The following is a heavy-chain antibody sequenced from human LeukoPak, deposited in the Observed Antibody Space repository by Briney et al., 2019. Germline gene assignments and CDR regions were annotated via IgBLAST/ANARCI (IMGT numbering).Heavy chain of an antibody. J-gene: IGHJ4*02. CDR1: GGSFSGYY. D-gene: IGHD4-17*01. Sequence: SETLSLTCAVYGGSFSGYYWSWIRQPPGKGLEWIGSIYYSGSTYYNPSLKSRVTISVDTSKNQFSLKLSSVTAADTAVYYCARRLKGTTVTNYFDYWGQGTLVTVSS. CDR2: IYYSGST. V-gene: IGHV4-34*01. CDR3: ARRLKGTTVTNYFDY.